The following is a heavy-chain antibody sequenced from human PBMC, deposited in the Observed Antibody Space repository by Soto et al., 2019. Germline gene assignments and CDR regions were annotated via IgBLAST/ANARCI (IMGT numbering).Heavy chain of an antibody. CDR1: GASISISNW. D-gene: IGHD3-16*01. CDR2: IYHSGST. J-gene: IGHJ4*02. V-gene: IGHV4-4*02. CDR3: ARRWGQGRVDY. Sequence: QVQLQESGPGLVKPSGILSLTYAVSGASISISNWWSWVRQPPGKGREWIGEIYHSGSTNYNPPLNSRVTMSVYKSRHQFPMKLGSVTAADTAVYDGARRWGQGRVDYWGQGTLVTVSS.